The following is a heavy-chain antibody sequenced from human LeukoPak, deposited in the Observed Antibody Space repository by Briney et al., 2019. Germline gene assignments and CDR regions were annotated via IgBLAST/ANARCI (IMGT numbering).Heavy chain of an antibody. J-gene: IGHJ6*02. CDR1: GFTFSSYG. Sequence: GGSLRLSCAASGFTFSSYGMHWVRQAPGKGLEWVAVISYDGNNKYYADSVKGRFTISRDYSKKTLFLQMNSLRAEDTAVYYCANTYGDYVWNGMDVWGQETTVTVSS. V-gene: IGHV3-30*18. CDR3: ANTYGDYVWNGMDV. CDR2: ISYDGNNK. D-gene: IGHD4-17*01.